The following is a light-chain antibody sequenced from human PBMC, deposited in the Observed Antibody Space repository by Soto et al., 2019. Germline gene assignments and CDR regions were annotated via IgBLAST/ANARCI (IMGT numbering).Light chain of an antibody. CDR2: GVS. V-gene: IGKV3-15*01. CDR3: QQYDKWRT. CDR1: EKINSN. J-gene: IGKJ1*01. Sequence: TLLTQSPVTLSVSPGERATLSCRASEKINSNLAWYQQKPGQAPRLLIYGVSTRAAGVPARFSGSGSGTEFTLTISSLQSEDFAVYYCQQYDKWRTFGQGTKVDIK.